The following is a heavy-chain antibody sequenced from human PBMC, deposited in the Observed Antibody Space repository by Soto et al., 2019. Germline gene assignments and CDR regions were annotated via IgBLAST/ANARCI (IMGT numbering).Heavy chain of an antibody. D-gene: IGHD2-2*01. CDR1: GGSISSGGYY. Sequence: PSETLSLTCTVSGGSISSGGYYWSWIRQHPGKGLEWIGYIYYSGSTYYNPSLKSRVTISVDTSKNQFSLKLSSVTAADTAVCYCARGIGYCSSTSCYNWFDPWGQGTLVTVSS. V-gene: IGHV4-31*03. J-gene: IGHJ5*02. CDR3: ARGIGYCSSTSCYNWFDP. CDR2: IYYSGST.